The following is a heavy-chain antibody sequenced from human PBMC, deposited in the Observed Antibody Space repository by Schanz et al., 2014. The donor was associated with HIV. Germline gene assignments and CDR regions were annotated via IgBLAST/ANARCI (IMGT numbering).Heavy chain of an antibody. D-gene: IGHD6-13*01. J-gene: IGHJ4*02. V-gene: IGHV3-23*01. CDR2: IRGNGGST. Sequence: EEQLLESGGGTVQPGGSLRLSCVASGFTFSNYVMNWVRQAPGKGLEWVSGIRGNGGSTYYADSVKGRFTISRDNAKNSLYLQMNSLKAEDTAVYYCARGEQQLPNWGQGTLVTVSS. CDR3: ARGEQQLPN. CDR1: GFTFSNYV.